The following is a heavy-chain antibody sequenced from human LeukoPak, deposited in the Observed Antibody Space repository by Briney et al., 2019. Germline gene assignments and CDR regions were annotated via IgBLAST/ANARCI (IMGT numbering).Heavy chain of an antibody. D-gene: IGHD3-10*01. Sequence: GGSLTLSCAASGFTFGSDWMNWVRQAPGKGLEWVSGISWNSGSIVYADSVKGRFTISRDKAKNSLYLQMNSLRAEDMALYYCAKSPYKSGIYYFDYWGQGTLVTVSS. CDR1: GFTFGSDW. CDR3: AKSPYKSGIYYFDY. J-gene: IGHJ4*02. CDR2: ISWNSGSI. V-gene: IGHV3-9*03.